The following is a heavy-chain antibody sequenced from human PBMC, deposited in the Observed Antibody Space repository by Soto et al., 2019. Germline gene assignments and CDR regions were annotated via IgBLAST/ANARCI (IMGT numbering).Heavy chain of an antibody. J-gene: IGHJ6*02. CDR2: IDPSDSYT. CDR1: GYSFTSYW. CDR3: ARLIGGYSSGCYDLGRSLTEYYYGMDV. Sequence: GESLKISCKGTGYSFTSYWIRWVRQMPGKGLEWMGKIDPSDSYTNYSPSFQGHVTISADKSISTAYLQWSRLQASDTAMYYCARLIGGYSSGCYDLGRSLTEYYYGMDVWGQGTTLTASS. D-gene: IGHD6-19*01. V-gene: IGHV5-10-1*01.